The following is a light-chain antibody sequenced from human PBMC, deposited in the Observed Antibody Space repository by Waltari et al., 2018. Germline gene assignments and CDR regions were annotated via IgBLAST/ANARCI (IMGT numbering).Light chain of an antibody. CDR1: SLRYYY. Sequence: SSELTQDPAVSVALGQTVRITCQGNSLRYYYVNWYRQKPGQAPLLVMYGKNNRPSGIPDRFSGSYSGDTASLTITGAQAEDEADYYCNSRDSNGNPFVFGPATKVTVL. CDR2: GKN. J-gene: IGLJ1*01. V-gene: IGLV3-19*01. CDR3: NSRDSNGNPFV.